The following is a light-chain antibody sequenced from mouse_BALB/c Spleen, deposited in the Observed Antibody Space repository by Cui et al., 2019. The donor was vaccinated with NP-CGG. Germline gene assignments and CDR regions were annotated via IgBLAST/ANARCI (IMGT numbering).Light chain of an antibody. CDR3: ALWYSNHWV. Sequence: QAVLTQEPALTTSPGETVTLTCRSSTGTVTTSNYADWVQEDPDHLFPGLIGGTNNRAPGVPARFSGSLIGDKAALTITGAQTDDEAIYFCALWYSNHWVFGGGTKLTVL. J-gene: IGLJ1*01. V-gene: IGLV1*01. CDR2: GTN. CDR1: TGTVTTSNY.